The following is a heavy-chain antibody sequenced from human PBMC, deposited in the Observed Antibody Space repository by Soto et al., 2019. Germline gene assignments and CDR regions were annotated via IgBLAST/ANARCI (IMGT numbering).Heavy chain of an antibody. CDR2: ISGSGGST. J-gene: IGHJ4*02. D-gene: IGHD6-13*01. Sequence: EVQLLESGGGLVQPGGSLRLPCAASGFPFSSYALGWVRQAPGKGLEWVSAISGSGGSTYYADSVKGRFTISRDNSKNTLYLQMNSLRAEDTAVYYCAKIQQLVSPFDYWGQGTLVTVSS. V-gene: IGHV3-23*01. CDR3: AKIQQLVSPFDY. CDR1: GFPFSSYA.